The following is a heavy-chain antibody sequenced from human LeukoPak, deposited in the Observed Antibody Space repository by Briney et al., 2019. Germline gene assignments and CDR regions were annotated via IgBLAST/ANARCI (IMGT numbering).Heavy chain of an antibody. CDR3: AREVVPAAMVYYYGMDV. CDR2: INPSGGNT. Sequence: GFSVTVSCKASGYTFTSYYMHWVRQAPGQGLEWMGIINPSGGNTSYAQKFQGRVTMTRDTSTSTVYIELRSLRSEDTAVYYCAREVVPAAMVYYYGMDVWGQGTTVPV. D-gene: IGHD2-2*01. J-gene: IGHJ6*02. V-gene: IGHV1-46*01. CDR1: GYTFTSYY.